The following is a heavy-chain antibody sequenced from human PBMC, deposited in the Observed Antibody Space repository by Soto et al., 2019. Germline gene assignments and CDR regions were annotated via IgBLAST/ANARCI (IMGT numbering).Heavy chain of an antibody. CDR1: GFTFSRHA. Sequence: QVQLVESGGGEVQPGGSLRLSCAASGFTFSRHAIHWVRLTPGRGLEWVLAISRDGSYIYYTDSVKGRFPVSRDNSKKTVFVQMNRLIPDDTALYFCARTRNGGVADSFDSWGQGTRVTVSS. V-gene: IGHV3-30*04. D-gene: IGHD3-3*01. CDR2: ISRDGSYI. J-gene: IGHJ5*01. CDR3: ARTRNGGVADSFDS.